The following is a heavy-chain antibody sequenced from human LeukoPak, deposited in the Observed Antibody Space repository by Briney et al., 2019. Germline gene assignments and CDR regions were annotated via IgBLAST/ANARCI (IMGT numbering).Heavy chain of an antibody. V-gene: IGHV4-38-2*02. CDR1: GYSISNGYY. Sequence: SETLSLTCTVSGYSISNGYYWGWIRQPPGKGLEWIGRIYTSGSTNYNPSLKSRVTMSVDTSKNQFSLKLSSVTAADTAVYYCARDTVTTNYYYYYMDVWGKGTTVTISS. J-gene: IGHJ6*03. CDR3: ARDTVTTNYYYYYMDV. D-gene: IGHD4-17*01. CDR2: IYTSGST.